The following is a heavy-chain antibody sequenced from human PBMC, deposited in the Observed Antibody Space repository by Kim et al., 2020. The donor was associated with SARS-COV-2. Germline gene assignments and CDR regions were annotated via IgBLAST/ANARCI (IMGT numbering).Heavy chain of an antibody. CDR1: GYTFTSYA. Sequence: ASVKVSCKASGYTFTSYAVHWVRQAPGQRLEWMGWINAGNGNTKYSQKFQGRVTITRDTSASTAYMELSSLRSEDTAVYYCARDDLVIAAAGDYWGQGTLVTVSS. CDR3: ARDDLVIAAAGDY. D-gene: IGHD6-13*01. CDR2: INAGNGNT. V-gene: IGHV1-3*01. J-gene: IGHJ4*02.